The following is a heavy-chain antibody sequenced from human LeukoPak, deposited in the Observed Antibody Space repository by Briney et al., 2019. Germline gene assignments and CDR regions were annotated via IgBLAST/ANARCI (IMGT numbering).Heavy chain of an antibody. V-gene: IGHV3-66*01. CDR1: GFTVSSNY. J-gene: IGHJ6*02. CDR3: ARDPVGAIGYGMDV. Sequence: GGSLRLSCAASGFTVSSNYMSWVRQAPGKGLEGVSVIYSGGSTYYADSVKGRFTISRDNSKNTLYLQMNSLRAEDTAVYYCARDPVGAIGYGMDVWGQGTTVTVSS. CDR2: IYSGGST. D-gene: IGHD1-26*01.